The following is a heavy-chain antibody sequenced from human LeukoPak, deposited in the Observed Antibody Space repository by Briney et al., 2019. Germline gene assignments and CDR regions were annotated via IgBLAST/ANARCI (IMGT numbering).Heavy chain of an antibody. Sequence: GGSLRLSCAASGFTFTNAWMNWVRQAPGKGLEWVGRIKSKTDGGTTDYAAPVKGRFTISRDDSKNTLYLQMNSLKTEDTAVYYCTTTPTKYYDFWSAYNDYWGQGTLVTVSS. D-gene: IGHD3-3*01. CDR3: TTTPTKYYDFWSAYNDY. CDR1: GFTFTNAW. V-gene: IGHV3-15*07. CDR2: IKSKTDGGTT. J-gene: IGHJ4*02.